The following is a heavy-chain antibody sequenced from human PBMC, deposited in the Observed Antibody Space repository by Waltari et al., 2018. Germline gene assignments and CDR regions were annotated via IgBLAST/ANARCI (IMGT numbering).Heavy chain of an antibody. CDR3: ARDRGSYGVMDV. CDR1: GFTFSSYS. V-gene: IGHV3-21*01. D-gene: IGHD5-18*01. J-gene: IGHJ6*03. CDR2: ISSSSSYI. Sequence: EVQLVESGGGLVKPGGSLRLSCAASGFTFSSYSMNWVRHAPGKGLEWVSSISSSSSYIYYADSVKGRFTISRDNAKNSLYLQMNSLRAEDTAVYYCARDRGSYGVMDVWGKGTTVTVSS.